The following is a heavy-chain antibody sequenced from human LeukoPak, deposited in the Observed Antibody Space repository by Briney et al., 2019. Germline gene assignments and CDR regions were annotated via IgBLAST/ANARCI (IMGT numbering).Heavy chain of an antibody. Sequence: PSETLSLTCTVSGGSISSYYWSWIRQPAGKGLEWIGRIYTSGSTNYNPSLKSRVTMSVDTPKNQFSLKLSSVTAADTAVYYCARDQVYCTNGVCEADWFDPWGQGTLVTVSS. CDR1: GGSISSYY. CDR3: ARDQVYCTNGVCEADWFDP. V-gene: IGHV4-4*07. D-gene: IGHD2-8*01. J-gene: IGHJ5*02. CDR2: IYTSGST.